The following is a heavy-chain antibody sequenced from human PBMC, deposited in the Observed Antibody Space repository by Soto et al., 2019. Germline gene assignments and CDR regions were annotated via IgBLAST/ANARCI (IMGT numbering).Heavy chain of an antibody. D-gene: IGHD5-18*01. Sequence: PGGSLRLSCAASGFTFSSYGMHWVRQAPGKGLEWVAVIWYDGSNKYYADSVKGRFTISRDNSKNTLYLQMNSLRAEDTAVYYCAREGLATELWSVNWFDPWGQGTLVTVSS. CDR1: GFTFSSYG. CDR3: AREGLATELWSVNWFDP. CDR2: IWYDGSNK. V-gene: IGHV3-33*01. J-gene: IGHJ5*02.